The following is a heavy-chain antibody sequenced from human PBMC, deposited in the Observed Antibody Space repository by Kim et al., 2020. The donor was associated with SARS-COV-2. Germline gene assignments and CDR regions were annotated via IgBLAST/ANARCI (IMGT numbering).Heavy chain of an antibody. V-gene: IGHV4-34*01. J-gene: IGHJ4*02. D-gene: IGHD3-22*01. CDR2: INHSGST. CDR1: GGSFSGYY. CDR3: ARAGRGLKIYSSGYLSD. Sequence: SETLSLTCAVYGGSFSGYYWSWIRQPPGKGLEWIGEINHSGSTNYNPSLKSRVTISVDTSKNQFSLKLSSVTAADTAVYYCARAGRGLKIYSSGYLSDWGQGTLVTVSS.